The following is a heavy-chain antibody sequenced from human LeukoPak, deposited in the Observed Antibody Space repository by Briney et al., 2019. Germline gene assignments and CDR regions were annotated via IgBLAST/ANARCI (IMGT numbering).Heavy chain of an antibody. CDR3: ARLGPRNSSGYYYY. CDR2: IDDSGST. V-gene: IGHV4-39*01. J-gene: IGHJ4*02. Sequence: SETLSLTCTASGGSVSSSSYFWGWIRQPPGKGLDWIGSIDDSGSTYYNPSLKSRVTISVDTSKNQFSLRLSSVTAADTAVYYCARLGPRNSSGYYYYWGQGTLVTVSS. CDR1: GGSVSSSSYF. D-gene: IGHD3-22*01.